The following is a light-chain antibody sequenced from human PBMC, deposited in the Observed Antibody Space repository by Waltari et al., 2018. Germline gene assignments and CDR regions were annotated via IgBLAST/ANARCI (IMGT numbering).Light chain of an antibody. J-gene: IGKJ1*01. V-gene: IGKV3-20*01. CDR1: QSVTRA. CDR2: GAS. Sequence: SCRASQSVTRALAWYQQKPGQAPRLLIYGASNRATGIPDRFSGSGSGTDFSLTISRLEPEDVAVYYCQHYLRLPATFGQGTKVEIK. CDR3: QHYLRLPAT.